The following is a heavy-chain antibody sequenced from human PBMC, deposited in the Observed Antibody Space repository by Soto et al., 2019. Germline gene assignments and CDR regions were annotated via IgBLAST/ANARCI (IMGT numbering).Heavy chain of an antibody. D-gene: IGHD2-8*01. Sequence: QLQLQESGPGLVKPSETLSLTCTVSGDSITSSHYWCWIRHPPGKGLEWIGGIYHSGSTYYNPSLKIRVTLSVDMPKNQVSLKLSSVTAADTAVFYCARHRTEMLYATYFDYWGQGTLVTVSS. J-gene: IGHJ4*02. CDR2: IYHSGST. CDR1: GDSITSSHY. CDR3: ARHRTEMLYATYFDY. V-gene: IGHV4-39*01.